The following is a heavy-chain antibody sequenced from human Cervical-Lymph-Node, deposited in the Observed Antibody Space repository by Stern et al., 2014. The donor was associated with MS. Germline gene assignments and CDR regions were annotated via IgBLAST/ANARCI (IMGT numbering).Heavy chain of an antibody. D-gene: IGHD1-26*01. CDR3: AREGSGTYQGYYFDY. CDR1: GFIFRDYS. V-gene: IGHV3-21*01. J-gene: IGHJ4*02. Sequence: EVQLEESGGGLVQPGGSLRLSCAPSGFIFRDYSMNWVRQAPGKGLEWVSSISGSSSYSFYADSVKGRFTISRDNAKNSLYLQMNSLSAEDTAVYFCAREGSGTYQGYYFDYWGQGTLVTVSS. CDR2: ISGSSSYS.